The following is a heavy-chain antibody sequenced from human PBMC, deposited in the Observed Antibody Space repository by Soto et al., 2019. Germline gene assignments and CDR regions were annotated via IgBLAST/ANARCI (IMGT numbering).Heavy chain of an antibody. Sequence: SETLSLTCTVSGGSISSYYWGWILQPPGKGLEWIGYIYYSGSTNYNPSLKSRVTISVDTSKNQFSLKLSSVTAADTAVYYCARTHDYGGNSPYYYYGMDVWGQGTTVTVSS. D-gene: IGHD4-17*01. V-gene: IGHV4-59*01. CDR2: IYYSGST. CDR3: ARTHDYGGNSPYYYYGMDV. J-gene: IGHJ6*02. CDR1: GGSISSYY.